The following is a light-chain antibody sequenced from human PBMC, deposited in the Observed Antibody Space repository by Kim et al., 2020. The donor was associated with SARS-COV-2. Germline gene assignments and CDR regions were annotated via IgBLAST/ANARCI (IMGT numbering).Light chain of an antibody. J-gene: IGLJ3*02. Sequence: GQSITISCPGTSRDVGGYNYVSWYQQHPGKAPKLIIYDVDKRPSGISNRFSGSKSGNTASLTISGLQADDETDYYCCSYTSSTTWVFGGGTQLTVL. CDR1: SRDVGGYNY. CDR2: DVD. V-gene: IGLV2-14*03. CDR3: CSYTSSTTWV.